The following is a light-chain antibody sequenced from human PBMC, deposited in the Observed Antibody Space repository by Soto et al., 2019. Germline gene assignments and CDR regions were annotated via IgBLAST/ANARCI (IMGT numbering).Light chain of an antibody. V-gene: IGLV1-40*01. CDR1: SSNIGAGYD. Sequence: QSVLTQPPSVSGAPGQTFTITCTGSSSNIGAGYDVHWYQQLPGRAPQLLIFGNNNRPSGVPDRFSGSKSGTSASLAIAGLQDEDEADYYCQSYDSSLGGFWVFGGGTKLTVL. CDR2: GNN. J-gene: IGLJ3*02. CDR3: QSYDSSLGGFWV.